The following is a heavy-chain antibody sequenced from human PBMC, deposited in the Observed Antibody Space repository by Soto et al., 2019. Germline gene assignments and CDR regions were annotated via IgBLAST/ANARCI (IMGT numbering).Heavy chain of an antibody. Sequence: EVQLVESGGGLIQPGGSLRLSCAASEFPVSSNYMTWVRQAPGKGLEWVSVIYSGGDTYYADSVKGRFTISRDNSKNTLYLQMNSLRAEDTAVYHCGITSYGWGSYSDNWGQGTLVTVSS. D-gene: IGHD3-10*01. CDR1: EFPVSSNY. CDR2: IYSGGDT. J-gene: IGHJ4*02. CDR3: GITSYGWGSYSDN. V-gene: IGHV3-53*01.